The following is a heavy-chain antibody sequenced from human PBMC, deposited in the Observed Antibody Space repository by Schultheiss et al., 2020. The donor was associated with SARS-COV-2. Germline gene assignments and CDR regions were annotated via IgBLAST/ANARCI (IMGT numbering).Heavy chain of an antibody. V-gene: IGHV4-59*01. J-gene: IGHJ4*02. CDR2: IYYSGST. CDR3: ARVDEGASLYYFDY. Sequence: SETLSLTCTVSGGSMSSYYWSWMRQPPGKGLEWIGDIYYSGSTNYNPSLKSRVTISVDTSKKQFSLMLTSVTAADTAVYYCARVDEGASLYYFDYWGQGTLVTVSS. D-gene: IGHD1-26*01. CDR1: GGSMSSYY.